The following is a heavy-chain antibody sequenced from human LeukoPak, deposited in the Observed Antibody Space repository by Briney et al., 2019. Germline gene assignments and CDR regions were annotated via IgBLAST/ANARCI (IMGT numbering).Heavy chain of an antibody. CDR2: ISWNSGSI. J-gene: IGHJ3*02. D-gene: IGHD3-3*01. CDR1: GFTFDDYA. V-gene: IGHV3-9*03. Sequence: GGSLRLSCAASGFTFDDYAMHWVRQAPGKGLEWVSGISWNSGSIGYADSVKGRFTISRDNAKNSLYLQMNSLRAEDMALYYCAKEIGPYCDFWSGQDDAFDIWGQGTMVTVSS. CDR3: AKEIGPYCDFWSGQDDAFDI.